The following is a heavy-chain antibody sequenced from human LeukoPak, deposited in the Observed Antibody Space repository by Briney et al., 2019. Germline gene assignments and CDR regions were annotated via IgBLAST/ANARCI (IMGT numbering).Heavy chain of an antibody. Sequence: PGGSLRLSYATSGFTFSTFWMHWVRQAPGKGLVWVSRINHDGSSTNYADSVKGRFTISRDNAKNTLHLQMNSLRAEDTAVYYCVRDWGYDSSGYWQKYFDSWGQGTLVTVSS. CDR3: VRDWGYDSSGYWQKYFDS. CDR1: GFTFSTFW. CDR2: INHDGSST. D-gene: IGHD3-22*01. V-gene: IGHV3-74*01. J-gene: IGHJ4*02.